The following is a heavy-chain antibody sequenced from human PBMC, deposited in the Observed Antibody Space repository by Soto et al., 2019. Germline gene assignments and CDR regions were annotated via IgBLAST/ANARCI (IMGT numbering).Heavy chain of an antibody. J-gene: IGHJ6*02. V-gene: IGHV4-30-2*01. Sequence: PSETLSLTXAVSGGSVSSGVFSWNWIRQPPGQGLEWIGYISHGGSPHYTPSLRSRVSISVDRSTNVISLNLTPMTPADTAVYFCARGHYYYAMDVWGQGTTVTVSS. CDR1: GGSVSSGVFS. CDR2: ISHGGSP. CDR3: ARGHYYYAMDV.